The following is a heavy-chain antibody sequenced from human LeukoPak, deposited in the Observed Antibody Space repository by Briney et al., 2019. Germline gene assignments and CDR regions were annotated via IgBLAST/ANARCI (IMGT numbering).Heavy chain of an antibody. CDR2: IYYSGST. CDR1: GGSISTYY. Sequence: SETLSLTCTVSGGSISTYYCSWIRQPPGKGLEWIGYIYYSGSTNYNPSLKSRVTISVDASKNQFSLNLSSVTAADTAVYYCARDVVAAAGSWDYWGQGTLVTVSS. V-gene: IGHV4-59*12. J-gene: IGHJ4*02. CDR3: ARDVVAAAGSWDY. D-gene: IGHD6-13*01.